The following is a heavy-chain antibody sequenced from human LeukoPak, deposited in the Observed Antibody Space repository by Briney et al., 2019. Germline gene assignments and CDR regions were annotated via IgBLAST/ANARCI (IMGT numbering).Heavy chain of an antibody. CDR3: ARGYNWGTFDY. CDR1: GFTFSNYV. D-gene: IGHD1-1*01. Sequence: GGSLTLSCAASGFTFSNYVMHWVPQPPGKGVEWVAVIWYDGSNIYYTDSVKGRFNISRDNYKNQLYLQMNSLRAEGTAVYYCARGYNWGTFDYWGQGTLVTVCS. CDR2: IWYDGSNI. J-gene: IGHJ4*02. V-gene: IGHV3-33*01.